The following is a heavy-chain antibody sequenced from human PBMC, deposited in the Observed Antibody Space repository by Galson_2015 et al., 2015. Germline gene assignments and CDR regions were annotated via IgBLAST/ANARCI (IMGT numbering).Heavy chain of an antibody. CDR1: GGSVSSPYW. Sequence: ATLSLTCAVSGGSVSSPYWWNCVRQPPGKGLEWIGEINHSGSTNYNPALKSRVTIAVDTSKNKFSRKLSSVTAADTAVYYCARVPLPYYYDSSGLDYWGQGTLVTVSS. J-gene: IGHJ4*02. V-gene: IGHV4-4*02. D-gene: IGHD3-22*01. CDR3: ARVPLPYYYDSSGLDY. CDR2: INHSGST.